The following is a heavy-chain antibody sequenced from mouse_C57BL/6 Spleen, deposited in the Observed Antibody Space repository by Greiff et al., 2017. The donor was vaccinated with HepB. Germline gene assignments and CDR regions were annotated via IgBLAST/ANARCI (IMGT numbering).Heavy chain of an antibody. J-gene: IGHJ4*01. CDR3: ARGVITTVPPYAMDY. CDR2: IDPSDSYT. CDR1: GYTFTSYW. D-gene: IGHD1-1*01. V-gene: IGHV1-50*01. Sequence: QVQLQQPGAELVKPGASVKLSCKASGYTFTSYWMQWVKQRPGQGLEWIGEIDPSDSYTNYNQKFKGKATLTVDTSSSTAYMQLSSLTSEDSAVYYCARGVITTVPPYAMDYWGQGSSVTVSS.